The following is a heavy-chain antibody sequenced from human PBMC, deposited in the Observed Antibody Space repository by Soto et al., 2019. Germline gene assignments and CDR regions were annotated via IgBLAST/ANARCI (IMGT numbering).Heavy chain of an antibody. CDR1: GGTFSSYA. D-gene: IGHD5-12*01. CDR2: IIPIFGTA. J-gene: IGHJ4*02. Sequence: QVQLVQSGAEVKKPGSSVKVSCKASGGTFSSYAISWVRQAPGQGLEWMGGIIPIFGTANYAQKFQGRVTITADESTSTAYMELSSLRSEDTAVYYCARALVMATINRVSKYYFDYWGQGTLVTVSS. CDR3: ARALVMATINRVSKYYFDY. V-gene: IGHV1-69*01.